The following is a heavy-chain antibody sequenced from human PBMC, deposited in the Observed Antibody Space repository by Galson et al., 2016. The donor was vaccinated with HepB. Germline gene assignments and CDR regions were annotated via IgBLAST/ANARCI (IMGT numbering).Heavy chain of an antibody. J-gene: IGHJ5*02. Sequence: SETLSLTCTVSGGSISSSSYYWGWIRQPPGKGLDWIGSISYGGSTYYNPSLKSRVTISVDTSKNQLSLKLSSVTAADTAVYYCARHPRMYNSGWYGWFDPWGQGTLVTVSS. CDR1: GGSISSSSYY. V-gene: IGHV4-39*01. D-gene: IGHD6-19*01. CDR3: ARHPRMYNSGWYGWFDP. CDR2: ISYGGST.